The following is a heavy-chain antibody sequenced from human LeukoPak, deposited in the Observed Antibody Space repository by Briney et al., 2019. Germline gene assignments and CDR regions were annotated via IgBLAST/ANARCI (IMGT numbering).Heavy chain of an antibody. CDR2: ISYDGSNK. CDR3: AKDKRPPALPRNYYGMDV. D-gene: IGHD2-15*01. Sequence: GGSLRLSYAASGFTFSSYGMHWVRQAPGKGLEWVAVISYDGSNKYYADSVKGRFTISRDSSKNTLYLQMNSLRAEDTAVYYCAKDKRPPALPRNYYGMDVWGKGTTVTVSS. V-gene: IGHV3-30*18. J-gene: IGHJ6*04. CDR1: GFTFSSYG.